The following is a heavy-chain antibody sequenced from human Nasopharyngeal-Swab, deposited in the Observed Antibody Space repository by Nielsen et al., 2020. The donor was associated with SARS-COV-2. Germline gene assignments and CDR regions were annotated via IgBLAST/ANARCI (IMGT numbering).Heavy chain of an antibody. CDR3: ARTAVAGDFDY. J-gene: IGHJ4*02. V-gene: IGHV2-70*01. CDR2: IDLDDDK. D-gene: IGHD6-19*01. Sequence: WIRQPPGKALEWLALIDLDDDKYYSTSLKTRLTISKDTSKNQVVLTMTNMDPVDTATYYCARTAVAGDFDYWGQGTLVTVSS.